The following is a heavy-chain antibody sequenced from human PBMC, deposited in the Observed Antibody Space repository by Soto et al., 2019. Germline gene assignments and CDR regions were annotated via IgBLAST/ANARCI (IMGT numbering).Heavy chain of an antibody. J-gene: IGHJ6*02. D-gene: IGHD2-8*01. CDR3: AEGRVRMRGYYYGMDV. V-gene: IGHV3-23*01. CDR2: ISGSGGST. Sequence: QPGGSLRLSCAASGFTFSSYAMSWVRQAPGKGLEWVSAISGSGGSTYYADSVKGRFTISRDNSKNTLYLQMNSLRAEDTAVYYCAEGRVRMRGYYYGMDVWGQGTTVTVSS. CDR1: GFTFSSYA.